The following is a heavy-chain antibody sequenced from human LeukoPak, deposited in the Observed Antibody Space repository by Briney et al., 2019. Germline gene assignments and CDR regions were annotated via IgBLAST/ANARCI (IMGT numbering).Heavy chain of an antibody. CDR1: GGSLSSTNHH. Sequence: PSETLSLTCTVSGGSLSSTNHHWSWIRQPPGKGLEWIGVIYYSGSTYYNPSLKSRVTISVDTSKNQFSLKLSSVTAADTAVYYCAGGYDYTSISIDYWGQGTLVTVSS. D-gene: IGHD4-11*01. V-gene: IGHV4-39*01. CDR3: AGGYDYTSISIDY. CDR2: IYYSGST. J-gene: IGHJ4*02.